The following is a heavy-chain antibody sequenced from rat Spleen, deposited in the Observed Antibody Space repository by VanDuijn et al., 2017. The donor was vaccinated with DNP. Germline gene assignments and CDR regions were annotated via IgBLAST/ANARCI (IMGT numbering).Heavy chain of an antibody. J-gene: IGHJ2*01. CDR2: INNAGST. V-gene: IGHV3-3*01. Sequence: EVQLQESGPGLVKPSQSLSLTCSVTGYSITSNYWGWIRKFPGNKLEWLGYINNAGSTNYNPSLKSRISITRNTSKNQFLLQVNSVTTEDTATYYCARSYYDGSYYYGNWGRGVMVTVSS. CDR3: ARSYYDGSYYYGN. D-gene: IGHD1-12*02. CDR1: GYSITSNY.